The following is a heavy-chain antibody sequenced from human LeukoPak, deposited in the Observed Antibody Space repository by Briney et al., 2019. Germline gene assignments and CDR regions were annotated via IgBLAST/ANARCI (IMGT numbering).Heavy chain of an antibody. CDR2: IIPIFGTA. V-gene: IGHV1-69*06. CDR1: GGTFSNYA. J-gene: IGHJ5*02. CDR3: ARDNSVRDEAWWFSP. Sequence: ASVKVSCKASGGTFSNYAISWVRQAPGQGLEWMGGIIPIFGTANYAQKFRGRVTITADKSTRTAYMELGRLRSDDTAVYYCARDNSVRDEAWWFSPWGQGTLVTVSS. D-gene: IGHD5-24*01.